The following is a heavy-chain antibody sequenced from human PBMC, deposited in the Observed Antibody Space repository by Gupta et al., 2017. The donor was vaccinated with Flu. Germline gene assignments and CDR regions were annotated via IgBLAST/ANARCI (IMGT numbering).Heavy chain of an antibody. CDR3: AKDRENGSGSYYSPFDY. CDR1: GFTFSSYA. CDR2: ISGSGGST. Sequence: EVQLLESGGGLVQPGGSLRLSCAASGFTFSSYAMSWVRQAPGKGLEWVSAISGSGGSTYYADSVKGRFTISRDNSKNTLYLKMNSLRAEDTAVYYCAKDRENGSGSYYSPFDYWGQGTLVTVSS. J-gene: IGHJ4*02. D-gene: IGHD3-10*01. V-gene: IGHV3-23*01.